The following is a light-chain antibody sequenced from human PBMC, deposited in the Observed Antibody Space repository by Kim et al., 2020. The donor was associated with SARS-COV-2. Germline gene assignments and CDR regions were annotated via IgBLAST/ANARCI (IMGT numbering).Light chain of an antibody. Sequence: ASVVDSVTITCRASQSISSWLAWYQQKPGKAPHLLIYQASNLESWVPSRFIGSGSGTEFTLTISSLQPDDFATYYCQQYDDYPMTFGQGTRLEIK. CDR3: QQYDDYPMT. CDR1: QSISSW. CDR2: QAS. J-gene: IGKJ5*01. V-gene: IGKV1-5*03.